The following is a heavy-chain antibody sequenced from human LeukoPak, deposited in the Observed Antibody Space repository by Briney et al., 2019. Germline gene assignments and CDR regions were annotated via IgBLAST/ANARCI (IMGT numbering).Heavy chain of an antibody. CDR1: GGSFSGYY. CDR3: ARAPPVDMIAAAASNWFDP. D-gene: IGHD6-13*01. J-gene: IGHJ5*02. Sequence: SETLSLTCAVYGGSFSGYYWSWIRQPPGKGLAWIGEINHSGSTNYNPSLKSRVTISVDTSKNQFSLKLSSVTAADTAVYYCARAPPVDMIAAAASNWFDPWGQGTLVTVSS. CDR2: INHSGST. V-gene: IGHV4-34*01.